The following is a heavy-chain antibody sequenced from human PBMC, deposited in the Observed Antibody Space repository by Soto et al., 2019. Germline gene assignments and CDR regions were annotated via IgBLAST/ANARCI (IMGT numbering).Heavy chain of an antibody. CDR1: GYTFTSYY. V-gene: IGHV1-46*01. CDR3: ARDMTLSGIYAYFDY. CDR2: INPSGGST. J-gene: IGHJ4*02. D-gene: IGHD1-26*01. Sequence: ASVKVSCKASGYTFTSYYMHWVRQAPGQGLEWMGIINPSGGSTSYAQKFQGRVTMTRDTSTSTVYMELSSLRSEDTAVYYGARDMTLSGIYAYFDYWGQGTLITVSS.